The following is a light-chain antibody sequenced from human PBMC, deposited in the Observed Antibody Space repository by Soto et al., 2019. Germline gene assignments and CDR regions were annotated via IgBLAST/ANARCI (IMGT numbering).Light chain of an antibody. CDR1: QSISSW. Sequence: DIQMTQSPATRSLSVVGIGRCGCLASQSISSWLAWYQQKPGKAPKLLIYAASTLQSGVPSRFSGSGSGTEFTLTISSLQPEDFATYYCQQLKSNLITFGQGTRLEIK. V-gene: IGKV1-5*01. CDR2: AAS. J-gene: IGKJ5*01. CDR3: QQLKSNLIT.